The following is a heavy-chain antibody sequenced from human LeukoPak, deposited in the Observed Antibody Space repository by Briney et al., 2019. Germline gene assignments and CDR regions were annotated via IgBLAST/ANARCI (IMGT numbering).Heavy chain of an antibody. D-gene: IGHD4-17*01. Sequence: PGRSLRLSCAASGFTFSSYGMHWVRQAPGKGLEWVAVIWYDGSNKYYADSVKGRFTISRDNAKNSLYLQMNSLRAEDTAVYYCARFGDYNDWGQGTLVTVSS. V-gene: IGHV3-33*01. J-gene: IGHJ4*02. CDR2: IWYDGSNK. CDR1: GFTFSSYG. CDR3: ARFGDYND.